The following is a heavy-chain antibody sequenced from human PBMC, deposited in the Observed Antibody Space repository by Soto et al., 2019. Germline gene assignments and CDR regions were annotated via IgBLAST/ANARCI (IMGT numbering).Heavy chain of an antibody. D-gene: IGHD4-4*01. J-gene: IGHJ4*02. CDR3: GKVMTDYSKAVGDD. Sequence: EAQLLESGGGLVQPGESLRLSCATSGFTFATYAMTWVRQAPGKGLVWVSSITTGGINTHYADFVRGRFTISRDNSKHTLYLEMKTLSDEDTAVYYCGKVMTDYSKAVGDDWGQGTLVTVSS. V-gene: IGHV3-23*01. CDR2: ITTGGINT. CDR1: GFTFATYA.